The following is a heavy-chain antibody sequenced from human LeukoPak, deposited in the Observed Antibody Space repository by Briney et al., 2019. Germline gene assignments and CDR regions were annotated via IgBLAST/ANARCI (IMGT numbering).Heavy chain of an antibody. CDR2: FDPEDGET. V-gene: IGHV1-24*01. CDR3: ATFIIAARRRYYYGMDV. J-gene: IGHJ6*02. D-gene: IGHD6-6*01. Sequence: GASVKVSCKVSGYTLTELSMHWVRQAPGKGLEWMGGFDPEDGETIYAQKFQGRVTMTEDTSTDTAYMELSSLRSEDTAVYYCATFIIAARRRYYYGMDVWGQGTTVTVSS. CDR1: GYTLTELS.